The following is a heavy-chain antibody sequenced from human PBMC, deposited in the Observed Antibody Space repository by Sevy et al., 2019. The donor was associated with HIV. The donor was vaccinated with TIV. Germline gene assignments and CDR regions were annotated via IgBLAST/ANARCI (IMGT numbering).Heavy chain of an antibody. V-gene: IGHV4-59*08. CDR2: IYYNGNT. CDR3: AGENAWGRGYS. Sequence: SETLSITCTVSGGSITSLYWGWIRQPPGKGLEWIANIYYNGNTNYNLSLNSRDTISLDTSKNQFSLSLSSVTAADTAMYYCAGENAWGRGYSWGQGTLVTVSS. CDR1: GGSITSLY. D-gene: IGHD1-26*01. J-gene: IGHJ4*02.